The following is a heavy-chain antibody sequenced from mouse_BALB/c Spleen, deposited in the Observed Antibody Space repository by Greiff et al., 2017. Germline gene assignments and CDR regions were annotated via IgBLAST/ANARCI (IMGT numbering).Heavy chain of an antibody. CDR1: GFTFSSYT. D-gene: IGHD2-1*01. V-gene: IGHV5-6-4*01. Sequence: EVHLVESGGGLVKPGGSLKLSCAASGFTFSSYTMSWVRQTPEKRLEWVATISSGGSYTYYPDSVKGRFTISRDNAKNNLYLQMSSLKSEDTAMYYCAREGVRGWFAYWGQGTLVTVSA. CDR3: AREGVRGWFAY. CDR2: ISSGGSYT. J-gene: IGHJ3*01.